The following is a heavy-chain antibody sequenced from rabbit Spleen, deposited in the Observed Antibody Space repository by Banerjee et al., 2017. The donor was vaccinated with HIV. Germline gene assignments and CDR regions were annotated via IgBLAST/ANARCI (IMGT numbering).Heavy chain of an antibody. V-gene: IGHV1S45*01. J-gene: IGHJ4*01. Sequence: QEQLVASGGGLVQPEGSLTLTCQASGFFFSARAVMCWVRQAPGKGLEWIACINTATNDGDTDYASWAKGRFTISKTSSTTVTLQMTSLTAADTATYFCTRNFDLWGPGTLVTVS. CDR1: GFFFSARAV. CDR2: INTATNDGDT. CDR3: TRNFDL.